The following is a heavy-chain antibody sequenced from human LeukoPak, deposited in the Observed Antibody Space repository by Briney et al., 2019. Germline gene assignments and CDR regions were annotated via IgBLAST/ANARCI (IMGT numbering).Heavy chain of an antibody. Sequence: KPSETLSLTCTVSGGSISSYYWSWIRQPPGKGLEWIGYIYYSGSTYYNPSLKSRVTISVDTSKNQFSLKLSSVTAADTAVYYCARVYYDILTGYYKGYYFDYWGQGTLVTVSS. D-gene: IGHD3-9*01. V-gene: IGHV4-30-4*01. CDR3: ARVYYDILTGYYKGYYFDY. CDR2: IYYSGST. CDR1: GGSISSYY. J-gene: IGHJ4*02.